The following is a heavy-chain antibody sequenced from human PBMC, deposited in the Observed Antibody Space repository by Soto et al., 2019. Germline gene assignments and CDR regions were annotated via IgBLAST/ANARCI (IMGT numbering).Heavy chain of an antibody. V-gene: IGHV1-69*13. CDR2: IIPIFGTA. J-gene: IGHJ4*02. Sequence: SVKVSCKASGGTFSSYPISWVRQAPGQGLEWMGGIIPIFGTANFAQKFQGRVTITADESTSTAYMELSSLRSEDTAVYYCAIYHSSGYSDRDYWGQGTLVTVSS. D-gene: IGHD3-22*01. CDR3: AIYHSSGYSDRDY. CDR1: GGTFSSYP.